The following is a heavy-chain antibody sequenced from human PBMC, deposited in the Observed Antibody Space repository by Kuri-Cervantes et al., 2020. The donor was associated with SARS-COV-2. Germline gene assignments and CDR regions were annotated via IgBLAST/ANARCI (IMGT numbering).Heavy chain of an antibody. J-gene: IGHJ6*02. Sequence: GGSLRLSCAASGFTFSDYYMSWIRQAPGKGLEWVSYISSSSYTNYADSVKGRFTISRDNAKNSLYLQMNSLRAEDTAVYYCAREYSSPTGYGMDVWGQGTTVTVSS. CDR2: ISSSSYT. V-gene: IGHV3-11*06. CDR1: GFTFSDYY. D-gene: IGHD6-13*01. CDR3: AREYSSPTGYGMDV.